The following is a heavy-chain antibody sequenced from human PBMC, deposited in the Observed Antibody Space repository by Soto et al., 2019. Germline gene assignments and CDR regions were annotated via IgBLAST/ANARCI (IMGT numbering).Heavy chain of an antibody. CDR1: GGSISSGGYS. CDR2: IYHSGST. V-gene: IGHV4-30-2*01. J-gene: IGHJ4*02. CDR3: ASSGSYGIFDY. D-gene: IGHD3-10*01. Sequence: SETLSLTCAVSGGSISSGGYSWSWIRQPPGKGLEWIGYIYHSGSTYYNPSLKSRVTISVDRSKSQFSLKLSSVTAADTAVYYCASSGSYGIFDYWGQGTLVTVSS.